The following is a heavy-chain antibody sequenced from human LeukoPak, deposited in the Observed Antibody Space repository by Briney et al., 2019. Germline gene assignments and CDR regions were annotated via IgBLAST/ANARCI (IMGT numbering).Heavy chain of an antibody. CDR1: GGSISSSSYY. V-gene: IGHV4-39*01. J-gene: IGHJ4*02. CDR3: ATRTHCSSTSCYPTPFDY. Sequence: SETLSLTCTVSGGSISSSSYYWGWIRQPPGKGLEWIGSIYYSGSTYYNPSLKSRVTISVDTSKNQFPLKLSSVTAADTAVYYCATRTHCSSTSCYPTPFDYWGQGTLVTVSS. D-gene: IGHD2-2*01. CDR2: IYYSGST.